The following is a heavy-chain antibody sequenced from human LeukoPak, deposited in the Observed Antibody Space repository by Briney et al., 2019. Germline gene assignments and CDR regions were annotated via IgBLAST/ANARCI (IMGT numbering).Heavy chain of an antibody. CDR2: ISAYNGNT. CDR1: GYTFTSYG. Sequence: AASVKVSCKASGYTFTSYGISWVRQAPGQGLEWMGWISAYNGNTNYAQKFQGRVTMTEDTSTDTAYMELSSLRSEDTAVYYCATGGADTEELRFDYWGQGTLVTVSS. D-gene: IGHD5-18*01. CDR3: ATGGADTEELRFDY. V-gene: IGHV1-18*01. J-gene: IGHJ4*02.